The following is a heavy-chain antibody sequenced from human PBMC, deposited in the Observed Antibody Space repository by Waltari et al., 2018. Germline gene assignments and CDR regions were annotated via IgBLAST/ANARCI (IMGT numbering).Heavy chain of an antibody. CDR1: GGSLSSYY. CDR3: ARLSITILGVVSFDY. Sequence: QVQLQESGPGLVKPSETLSLTCTVSGGSLSSYYWSWIRQPPGKGLEWIGYIYYSGSTNYNPSLKSRVTISVDTSKNQFALKMSAVTAADTAVYYCARLSITILGVVSFDYWGQGTLVTVSS. CDR2: IYYSGST. V-gene: IGHV4-59*01. D-gene: IGHD3-3*01. J-gene: IGHJ4*02.